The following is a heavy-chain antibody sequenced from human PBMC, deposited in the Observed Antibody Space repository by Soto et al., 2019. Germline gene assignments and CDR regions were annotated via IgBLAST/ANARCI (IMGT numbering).Heavy chain of an antibody. CDR1: GGTFSSYA. J-gene: IGHJ4*02. V-gene: IGHV1-69*06. CDR3: ARARQLVTLTLGY. D-gene: IGHD6-6*01. CDR2: IIPIFGTA. Sequence: QVQLVQSGAEVKKPGSSVKVSCKASGGTFSSYAISWVRQAPGQGLEWMGGIIPIFGTANYAQKLQGRVTMTTDTSTSTAYMELRSLRSDDTAVYYCARARQLVTLTLGYWGQGTLVTVSS.